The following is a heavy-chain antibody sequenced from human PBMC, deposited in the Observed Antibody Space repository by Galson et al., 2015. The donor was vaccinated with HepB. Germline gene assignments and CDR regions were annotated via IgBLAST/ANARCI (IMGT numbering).Heavy chain of an antibody. Sequence: LRLSCAASGFTFSSYSMNWVRQAPGKGLEWVSSISSSSSYMYYADSLKGRFTISRDNAKNSLYLQMNSLRAEETAVYYCARDLLEMATITSYYYYGLEVWGQGTTVTVSS. J-gene: IGHJ6*01. CDR2: ISSSSSYM. CDR1: GFTFSSYS. CDR3: ARDLLEMATITSYYYYGLEV. D-gene: IGHD5-24*01. V-gene: IGHV3-21*01.